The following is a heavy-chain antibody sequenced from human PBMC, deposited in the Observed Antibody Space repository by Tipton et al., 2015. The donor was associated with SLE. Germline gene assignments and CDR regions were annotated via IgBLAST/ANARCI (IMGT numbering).Heavy chain of an antibody. CDR2: IKQDGSEK. CDR1: GFTFSSYW. V-gene: IGHV3-7*04. CDR3: ARASHANHFDY. Sequence: SLRLSCAASGFTFSSYWMRWVRQAPGKGLEWVANIKQDGSEKYYVDSVKGRFTISRDNAKNSLYLQMNSLRAEDTAVYYCARASHANHFDYWGQGTLVTASS. J-gene: IGHJ4*02.